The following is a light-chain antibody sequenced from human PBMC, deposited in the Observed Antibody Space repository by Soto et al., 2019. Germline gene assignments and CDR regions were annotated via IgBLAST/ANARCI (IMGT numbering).Light chain of an antibody. CDR3: SSYTSNTTPV. J-gene: IGLJ1*01. V-gene: IGLV2-14*01. CDR2: EVS. Sequence: QSVLTQPASVSGSPGQSITISCTGTNSDVGGYKYVSWYQQHPGKAPKLMIYEVSNRPSGVSNRFSGSKSGNTASLIISGLQAEDEADYYCSSYTSNTTPVFGTGTKVTVL. CDR1: NSDVGGYKY.